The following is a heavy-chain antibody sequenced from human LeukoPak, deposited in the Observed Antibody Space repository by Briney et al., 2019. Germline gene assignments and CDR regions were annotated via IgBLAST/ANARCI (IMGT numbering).Heavy chain of an antibody. CDR2: IYYSGNT. V-gene: IGHV4-39*07. J-gene: IGHJ5*02. D-gene: IGHD6-6*01. CDR1: GGSISSSGSY. Sequence: NPSETLSLTCTVSGGSISSSGSYWGWIRQPPGEGLGWIWSIYYSGNTYNPSLKSRVTISVDTSKNQFSLNLTSVNAADTAVYYCARVMAARREDLNWFDPWGQGTLVTVSS. CDR3: ARVMAARREDLNWFDP.